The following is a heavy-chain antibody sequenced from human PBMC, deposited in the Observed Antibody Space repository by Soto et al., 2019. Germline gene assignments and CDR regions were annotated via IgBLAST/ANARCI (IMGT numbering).Heavy chain of an antibody. D-gene: IGHD5-12*01. J-gene: IGHJ4*02. Sequence: EVQLVESGGGLVKPGGSLRLSCAASGFTFSSYTMDWVRQAPGKGLEWVSSISSSSSYIYYADSVKGRFTLSRDNAMNSLYLQMNSLRAEDTAVYYCGRVAAAARCGYDLPGDYWGQGTLVTVSS. CDR1: GFTFSSYT. CDR3: GRVAAAARCGYDLPGDY. V-gene: IGHV3-21*01. CDR2: ISSSSSYI.